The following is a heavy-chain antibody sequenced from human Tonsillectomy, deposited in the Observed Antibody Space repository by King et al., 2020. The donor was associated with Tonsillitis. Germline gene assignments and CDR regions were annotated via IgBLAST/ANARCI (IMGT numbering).Heavy chain of an antibody. V-gene: IGHV4-34*01. CDR2: INHSGST. J-gene: IGHJ6*03. D-gene: IGHD6-13*01. CDR3: ARQSAAGRSENYYYMDV. Sequence: VQLQQWGAGLLKPSETLSLTCAVYGGSFSGYYWSWIRQPPGKGLEWIGEINHSGSTNYNPSLKSRVTISVDTSKNQFSLKLSSVTAADTAVYYCARQSAAGRSENYYYMDVWGKGTTVTVSS. CDR1: GGSFSGYY.